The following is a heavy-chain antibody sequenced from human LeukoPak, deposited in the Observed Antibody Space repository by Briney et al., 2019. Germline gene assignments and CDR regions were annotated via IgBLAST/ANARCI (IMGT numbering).Heavy chain of an antibody. J-gene: IGHJ3*02. CDR2: IYYSGST. V-gene: IGHV4-59*08. CDR1: GGSISSYY. CDR3: ARHYDAFDI. Sequence: SETLSLTCTVSGGSISSYYWSWIRQPPGKGLEWIGYIYYSGSTNYDPSLKSRVTISVDTSKNQFSLKLSSVTAADTAVYYCARHYDAFDIWGQGTMVTVSS.